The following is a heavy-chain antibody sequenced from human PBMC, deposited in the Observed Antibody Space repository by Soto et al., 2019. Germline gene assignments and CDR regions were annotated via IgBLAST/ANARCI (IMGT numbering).Heavy chain of an antibody. V-gene: IGHV3-30*18. D-gene: IGHD3-22*01. CDR3: AKDIDYYDSSGYYPNIYYYYGMDV. J-gene: IGHJ6*02. CDR2: ISYDGSNK. CDR1: GFTFSSYG. Sequence: GGSLRLSCAASGFTFSSYGMHWVRQAPGKGLEWVAVISYDGSNKYYADSVKGRFTISRDNSKNTLYLQMNSLRAEDTAVYYCAKDIDYYDSSGYYPNIYYYYGMDVWGQGTTVTVSS.